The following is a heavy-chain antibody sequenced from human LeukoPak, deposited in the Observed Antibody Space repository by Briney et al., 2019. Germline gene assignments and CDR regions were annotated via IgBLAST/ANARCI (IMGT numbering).Heavy chain of an antibody. CDR2: ISYDGSDK. CDR3: ANYGLDAFDI. CDR1: GFTFSSYG. Sequence: GGSLRLSCAASGFTFSSYGMHWVRQAPGKRPEWVAVISYDGSDKYYADSVKGRFTISRDNSKNTLYLQMNSLRAEDTAVYYCANYGLDAFDIWGQGTMVTVSS. J-gene: IGHJ3*02. D-gene: IGHD4-17*01. V-gene: IGHV3-30*18.